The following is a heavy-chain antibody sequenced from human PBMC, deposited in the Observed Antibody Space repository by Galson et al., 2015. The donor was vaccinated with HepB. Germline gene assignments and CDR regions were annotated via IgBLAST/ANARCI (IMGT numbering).Heavy chain of an antibody. CDR1: GGSFSGYY. CDR3: ARDKSNQTVPYFDY. V-gene: IGHV4-34*01. CDR2: INHSGST. J-gene: IGHJ4*02. D-gene: IGHD4-11*01. Sequence: SETLSLTCAVYGGSFSGYYWSWIRQPPGKGLEWIGEINHSGSTNYNPSLKSRVTISVDTSKNQFSLKLSSVTAADTAVYYCARDKSNQTVPYFDYWGQGTLVTVSS.